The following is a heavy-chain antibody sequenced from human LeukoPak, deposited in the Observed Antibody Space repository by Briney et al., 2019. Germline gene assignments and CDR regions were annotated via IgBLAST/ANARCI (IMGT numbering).Heavy chain of an antibody. CDR1: GGSISSYY. CDR2: IYYSGST. J-gene: IGHJ5*02. Sequence: SETLSLTCTVSGGSISSYYWSWIRQPAGKGLEWIGYIYYSGSTNYNPSLKSRVTISVDTSKNQFSLKLSSVTAADTAVYYCARDHSSWFDPWGQGTLVTVSS. CDR3: ARDHSSWFDP. V-gene: IGHV4-59*01. D-gene: IGHD5-18*01.